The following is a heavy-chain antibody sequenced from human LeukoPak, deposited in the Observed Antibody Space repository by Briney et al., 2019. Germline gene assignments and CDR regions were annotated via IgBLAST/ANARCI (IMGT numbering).Heavy chain of an antibody. J-gene: IGHJ4*02. Sequence: PGGSLRLSCAASGFTFSSYGMHWVRQAPGKGLEWVAFIRYDGSNKYYADSVKGRFTISRDNSKNTLYLQMNSLRAEDTAVYYCAKDREPYYGGNSGAPDYWGQGTLVTVSS. CDR1: GFTFSSYG. CDR2: IRYDGSNK. V-gene: IGHV3-30*02. D-gene: IGHD4-23*01. CDR3: AKDREPYYGGNSGAPDY.